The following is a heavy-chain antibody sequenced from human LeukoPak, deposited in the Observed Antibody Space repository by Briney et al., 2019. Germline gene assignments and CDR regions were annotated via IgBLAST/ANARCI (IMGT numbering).Heavy chain of an antibody. V-gene: IGHV4-34*01. J-gene: IGHJ6*03. CDR3: ARRAISVFYYYYYMDV. Sequence: PSETLSLTCAVYGGSFSGYYWSWIRQPPRKGLEWIGEINHSGSTNYNPSLKSRVTISVDTSKNQFSLKLSSVTAADTAVYYCARRAISVFYYYYYMDVWGKGTTVTISS. CDR1: GGSFSGYY. D-gene: IGHD2-21*01. CDR2: INHSGST.